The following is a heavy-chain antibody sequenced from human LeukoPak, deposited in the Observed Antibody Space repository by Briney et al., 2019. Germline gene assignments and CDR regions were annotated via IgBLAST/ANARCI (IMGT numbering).Heavy chain of an antibody. CDR1: GGSISSYY. CDR2: IYYSGST. J-gene: IGHJ4*02. D-gene: IGHD3-22*01. V-gene: IGHV4-59*12. CDR3: ARRGITMIFVTRYYFDY. Sequence: PSETLSLTCTVSGGSISSYYWSWIRQPPGKGLEWIGYIYYSGSTNYNPSLKSRVTISVDTSKNQFSLKLSSVTAADTAVYYCARRGITMIFVTRYYFDYWGQGTLVTVSS.